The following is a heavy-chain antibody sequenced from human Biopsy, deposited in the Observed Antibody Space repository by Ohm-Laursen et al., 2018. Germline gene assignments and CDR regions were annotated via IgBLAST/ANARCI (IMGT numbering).Heavy chain of an antibody. D-gene: IGHD1-1*01. CDR1: GGTFINYA. CDR3: AADINVWNVNY. Sequence: SVKVSCKASGGTFINYAISWVRQAPGQGLEWMGGIIPMFGTANYAQMFQGRVTISADESTSTSYMELSSLTTEDTAVYYCAADINVWNVNYWGQGTQVTVSS. CDR2: IIPMFGTA. V-gene: IGHV1-69*13. J-gene: IGHJ4*02.